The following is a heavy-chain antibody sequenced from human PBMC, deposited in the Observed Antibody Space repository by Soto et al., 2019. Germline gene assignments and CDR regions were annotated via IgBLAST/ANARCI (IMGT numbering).Heavy chain of an antibody. CDR1: GYTFTSYA. J-gene: IGHJ4*02. CDR2: INAGNSKT. CDR3: AKDLRERTPAAGQY. D-gene: IGHD6-13*01. Sequence: ASVKVSCKASGYTFTSYALHWVRQAPGQRLEWMGWINAGNSKTAYSQKFQGRVTVTRDTSASTAYMELSSLRSEDTAVYYCAKDLRERTPAAGQYWGQGTLVTVSS. V-gene: IGHV1-3*01.